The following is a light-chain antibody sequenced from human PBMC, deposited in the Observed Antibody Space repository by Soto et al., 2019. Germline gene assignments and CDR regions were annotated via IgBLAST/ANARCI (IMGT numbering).Light chain of an antibody. J-gene: IGLJ2*01. CDR1: SSNIGSNT. CDR3: AAWDDSLTGVA. V-gene: IGLV1-44*01. CDR2: RNN. Sequence: QPVLTQPPSASGTPGQRVTISCSGSSSNIGSNTVNWYQQHPGTAPKLLIYRNNQRPAGVPDRFSGSKSATSASLAISGLQSGAEADSYCAAWDDSLTGVAFGGGTKLTVL.